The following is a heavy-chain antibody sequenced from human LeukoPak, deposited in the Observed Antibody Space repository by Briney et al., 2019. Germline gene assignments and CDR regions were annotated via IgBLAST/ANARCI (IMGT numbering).Heavy chain of an antibody. D-gene: IGHD2-2*01. CDR3: ARGQVPAARGYNWFDP. V-gene: IGHV4-34*01. J-gene: IGHJ5*02. CDR2: INARGDN. Sequence: ASETLSLTCAVYGWSFNDYYWNWIRQPPGKGLECIGEINARGDNNFNPSLKSRVTISVDTSKSQFSLRLTSMIAADTAVYYCARGQVPAARGYNWFDPWGQGILVTVSS. CDR1: GWSFNDYY.